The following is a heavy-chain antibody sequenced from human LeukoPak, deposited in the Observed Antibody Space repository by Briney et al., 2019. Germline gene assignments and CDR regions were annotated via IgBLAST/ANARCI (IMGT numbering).Heavy chain of an antibody. J-gene: IGHJ4*02. V-gene: IGHV3-21*01. CDR1: GFTFSSYS. Sequence: GGSLRLSWAASGFTFSSYSMKWVRQAQGKGLEWVSSISSSSSYIYYGDSGEGRFTISRANAKNSLYLQMNSLRAEDTAVYYCAIAILAADDYWGQGTLVTVSS. D-gene: IGHD2-15*01. CDR3: AIAILAADDY. CDR2: ISSSSSYI.